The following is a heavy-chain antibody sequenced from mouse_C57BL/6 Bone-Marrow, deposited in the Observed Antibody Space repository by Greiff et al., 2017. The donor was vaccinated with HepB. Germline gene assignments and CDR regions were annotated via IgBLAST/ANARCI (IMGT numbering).Heavy chain of an antibody. CDR1: GFTFSSYG. Sequence: EVQVVESGGDLVKPGGSLKLSCAASGFTFSSYGMSWVRQTPDKRLEWVATISSGGSYTYYPDSVKGRFTISRDNAKNTLYLQMSSLKSEDTAMYYCARRWGYKGFAYWGQGTLVTVSA. CDR2: ISSGGSYT. V-gene: IGHV5-6*01. CDR3: ARRWGYKGFAY. J-gene: IGHJ3*01. D-gene: IGHD3-1*01.